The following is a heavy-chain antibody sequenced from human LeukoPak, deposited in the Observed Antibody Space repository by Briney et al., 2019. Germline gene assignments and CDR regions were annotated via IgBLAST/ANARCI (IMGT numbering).Heavy chain of an antibody. Sequence: PGQSLRLSCAASGFTFTNYAMHWVRQAPGKGLEWVAVISNDGNNEFYADSVKGRFTISRDSSKNTLYLQLGSLRAEDTALYYCTRVLYSSTWSPYSWGQGTLVTVSS. CDR3: TRVLYSSTWSPYS. V-gene: IGHV3-30*04. J-gene: IGHJ5*02. D-gene: IGHD6-13*01. CDR2: ISNDGNNE. CDR1: GFTFTNYA.